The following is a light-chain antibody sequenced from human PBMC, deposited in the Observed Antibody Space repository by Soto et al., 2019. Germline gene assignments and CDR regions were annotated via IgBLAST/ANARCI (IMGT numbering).Light chain of an antibody. CDR3: QSYDINLSGV. CDR1: TSNIGAGYD. J-gene: IGLJ2*01. Sequence: QSVLTQSPSVSGAPGHRVTISCTGSTSNIGAGYDIQWYQQLPGAAPKLLIYGNNNRPSGVPDRFSASKSGSLGSLTITGLQAEDEADYYCQSYDINLSGVFGGGTKLTVL. CDR2: GNN. V-gene: IGLV1-40*01.